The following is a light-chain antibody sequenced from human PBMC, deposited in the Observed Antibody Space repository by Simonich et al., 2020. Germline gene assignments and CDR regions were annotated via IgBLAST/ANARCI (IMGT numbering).Light chain of an antibody. CDR2: SAS. CDR3: QQYNNWPL. V-gene: IGKV4-1*01. J-gene: IGKJ3*01. CDR1: QSVLYSSNNKNY. Sequence: DIVMTQSPDSLAVSLGERATINCKSSQSVLYSSNNKNYLAWYQQKPGQPPKLLIYSASTRESGVPDRFSGSGSGTDFTLTISSLQAEDFAVYYCQQYNNWPLFGPGTKVDIK.